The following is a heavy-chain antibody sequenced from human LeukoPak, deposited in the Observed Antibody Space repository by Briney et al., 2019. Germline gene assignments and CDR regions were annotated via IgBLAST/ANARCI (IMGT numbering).Heavy chain of an antibody. Sequence: PGGSLTLSCAASGCIFSGYAMSGVGQAAGKGVEWVSAISDSKRGGTTYYADSVKGRFTISSDTSKNTLYLQMSSQRAEDTAVYYCAKVPNYYDTTTYYGWGQGTLVAVSS. CDR3: AKVPNYYDTTTYYG. CDR2: ISDSKRGGTT. V-gene: IGHV3-23*01. D-gene: IGHD3-22*01. CDR1: GCIFSGYA. J-gene: IGHJ4*02.